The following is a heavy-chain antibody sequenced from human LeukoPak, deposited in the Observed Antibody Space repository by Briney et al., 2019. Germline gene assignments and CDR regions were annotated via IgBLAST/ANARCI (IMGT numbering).Heavy chain of an antibody. D-gene: IGHD3-9*01. J-gene: IGHJ4*02. V-gene: IGHV3-30-3*01. CDR2: ISYDGSNK. CDR3: ARDQYDILTPPGY. CDR1: GFTFSSYA. Sequence: GGSLRLSCAASGFTFSSYAMHWVRQAPGKGLEWVAVISYDGSNKYYADSVKGRFTISRDNSKNTLYLQMNTLRAEDTAVYYCARDQYDILTPPGYWGQGTLVTVSS.